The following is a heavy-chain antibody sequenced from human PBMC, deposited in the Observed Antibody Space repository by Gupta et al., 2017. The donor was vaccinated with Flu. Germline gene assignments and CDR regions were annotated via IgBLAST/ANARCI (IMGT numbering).Heavy chain of an antibody. J-gene: IGHJ4*02. CDR2: ISYDGTYK. D-gene: IGHD2-15*01. V-gene: IGHV3-30*18. CDR3: AKDQREICSGGDCYPQIIHY. CDR1: GFTFSDSG. Sequence: QVPLVESGGGVVQPGRSLRLSCVVTGFTFSDSGMPWVRQAPGQGLEWVAVISYDGTYKKYADSVKGRFTISRDNSKNTLYLQMNSLRGEDTAVYYCAKDQREICSGGDCYPQIIHYWGQGTLVTVSS.